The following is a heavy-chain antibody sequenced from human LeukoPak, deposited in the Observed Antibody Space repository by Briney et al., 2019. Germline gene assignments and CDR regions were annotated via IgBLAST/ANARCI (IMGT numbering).Heavy chain of an antibody. D-gene: IGHD4-17*01. CDR1: GGSISSYY. J-gene: IGHJ4*02. CDR3: ARLPAGDYVRRRLCYFDY. CDR2: IYYNGST. V-gene: IGHV4-59*08. Sequence: SSETLSLTCTVSGGSISSYYWSWIRQPPGKGLEWIGYIYYNGSTNYNPSLKSRVTIPVDTSKNQFSLKLSSVTAADTAVYYCARLPAGDYVRRRLCYFDYWGQGTLVTVSS.